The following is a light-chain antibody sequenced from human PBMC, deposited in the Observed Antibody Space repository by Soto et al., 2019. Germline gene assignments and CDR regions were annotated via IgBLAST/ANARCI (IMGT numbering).Light chain of an antibody. CDR3: RSYTTDSSYV. CDR2: AVS. J-gene: IGLJ1*01. CDR1: SSDVGASIF. V-gene: IGLV2-14*01. Sequence: QSALTQPASVSGSPGQSITISCTGTSSDVGASIFVSWYQQHPGKAPKLMIYAVSSRPSGVSYRFSGSKSGNTASLTISGLQAEDEADYYCRSYTTDSSYVFGTGTKVTVL.